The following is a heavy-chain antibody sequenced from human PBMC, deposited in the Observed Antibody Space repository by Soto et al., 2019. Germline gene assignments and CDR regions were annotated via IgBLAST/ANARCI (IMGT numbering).Heavy chain of an antibody. J-gene: IGHJ6*03. CDR3: VRGRGGPSNYSYNLDV. CDR1: GYSFISYD. V-gene: IGHV1-8*01. CDR2: MNPISTNT. Sequence: ASVKVSCKAAGYSFISYDMNWVRQATGQGLEWMGWMNPISTNTGYAQKFQGRVSMTRDNSISTAYMELSSLSSEDTAVYYCVRGRGGPSNYSYNLDVWGEGTRVTVP. D-gene: IGHD3-10*01.